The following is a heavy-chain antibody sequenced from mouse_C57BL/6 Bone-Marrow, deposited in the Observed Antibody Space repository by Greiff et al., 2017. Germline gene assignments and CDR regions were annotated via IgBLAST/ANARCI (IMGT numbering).Heavy chain of an antibody. D-gene: IGHD2-10*01. J-gene: IGHJ3*01. CDR3: ATAYSSY. CDR1: GFTFSDYY. CDR2: ISNGGGST. V-gene: IGHV5-12*01. Sequence: DVHLVESGGGLVQPGGSLKLSCAASGFTFSDYYMYWVRQTPEKRLEWVAYISNGGGSTYYPDTVKGRFTISRDNAKNTLYLQMSRLKSEDTAMYYCATAYSSYWGQGTLVTVSA.